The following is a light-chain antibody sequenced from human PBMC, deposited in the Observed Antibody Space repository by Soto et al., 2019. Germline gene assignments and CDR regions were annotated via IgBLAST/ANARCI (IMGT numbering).Light chain of an antibody. V-gene: IGKV1-8*01. Sequence: AIRMTQPPSSFSASTGDRVTITCRASQGISSYLAWYQQKPGKAPKLLVYAASTLQYGVPSRFSGSGSGTDFTLTISCLQSEDFATYFCQQYYTYPQTFGQGTKLEIK. J-gene: IGKJ2*01. CDR1: QGISSY. CDR3: QQYYTYPQT. CDR2: AAS.